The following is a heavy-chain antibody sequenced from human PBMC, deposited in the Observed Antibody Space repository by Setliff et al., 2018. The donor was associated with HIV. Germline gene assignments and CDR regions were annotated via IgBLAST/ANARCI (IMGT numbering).Heavy chain of an antibody. CDR1: GDSITSPDYY. CDR3: ARQAKTFSYDILTGYYRFFDT. CDR2: IYYSGTT. V-gene: IGHV4-39*01. Sequence: SQTLSLTCTVFGDSITSPDYYWAWIRQPPGKGLEWIGNIYYSGTTDYNPSLKSRVTISVETSKIQFSLKLTSMTAPDTAVYYCARQAKTFSYDILTGYYRFFDTWVQGLLVTVSS. J-gene: IGHJ4*02. D-gene: IGHD3-9*01.